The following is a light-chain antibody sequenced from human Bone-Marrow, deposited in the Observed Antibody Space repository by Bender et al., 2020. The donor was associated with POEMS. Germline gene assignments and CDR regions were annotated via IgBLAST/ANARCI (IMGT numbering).Light chain of an antibody. CDR3: VTWDGSLNRWV. CDR2: GND. Sequence: QSVVTQPPSASGTPGQRVTIPCSGSSSNIGSSAVSWYQQFPGTAPKLLIYGNDQRPSGVPDRWSGSKSGTSASLAISGLQSEDEADYYCVTWDGSLNRWVFGGGTKLTVL. J-gene: IGLJ3*02. V-gene: IGLV1-44*01. CDR1: SSNIGSSA.